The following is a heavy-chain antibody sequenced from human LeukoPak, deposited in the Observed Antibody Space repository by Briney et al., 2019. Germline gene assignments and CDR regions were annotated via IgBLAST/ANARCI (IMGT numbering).Heavy chain of an antibody. J-gene: IGHJ6*03. CDR2: MNPNSGNT. CDR3: ARDNSSGYYHRYYYYMDV. Sequence: SVKVSCKASGYTFTSYDINWVRQATGQGLEWMGCMNPNSGNTGYAKKFQGRVTITRNTSIRTAYMELSSLRSEDTAVYYCARDNSSGYYHRYYYYMDVWGKGTTVTVSS. CDR1: GYTFTSYD. D-gene: IGHD3-22*01. V-gene: IGHV1-8*03.